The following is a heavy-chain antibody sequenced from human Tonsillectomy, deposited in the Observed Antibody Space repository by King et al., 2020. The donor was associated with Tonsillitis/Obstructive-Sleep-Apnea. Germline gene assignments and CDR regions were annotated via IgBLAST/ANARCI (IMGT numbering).Heavy chain of an antibody. CDR1: GYTFTRYY. CDR2: INPSSGVP. Sequence: VQLVESGAEVKTPGASVKVSCKASGYTFTRYYIHWVRQARGQGLEWMGIINPSSGVPTYAQKFQGRVTMRTATSASKVYLELSSLRSEDTAVYYCARDDVVGRYIDSWGQGTLVTVSS. CDR3: ARDDVVGRYIDS. J-gene: IGHJ4*02. V-gene: IGHV1-46*01. D-gene: IGHD2-2*02.